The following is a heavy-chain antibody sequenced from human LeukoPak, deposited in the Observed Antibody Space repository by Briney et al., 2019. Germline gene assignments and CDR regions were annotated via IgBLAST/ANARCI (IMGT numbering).Heavy chain of an antibody. CDR3: ARAPSGGVYYLNY. CDR2: IYSSGTT. Sequence: PSETLSLTCTVSGDSINSGSYYWSWIRQPAGKGLEWIGRIYSSGTTNYNPSLRSRVTISVDRSKNQFSLKLSSVTAADTAVYYCARAPSGGVYYLNYWGQGTLVTVSS. CDR1: GDSINSGSYY. J-gene: IGHJ4*02. V-gene: IGHV4-61*02. D-gene: IGHD5-12*01.